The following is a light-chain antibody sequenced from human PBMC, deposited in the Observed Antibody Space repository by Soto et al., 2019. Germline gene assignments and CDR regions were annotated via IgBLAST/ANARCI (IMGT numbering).Light chain of an antibody. CDR1: SSNIGNNA. V-gene: IGLV1-36*01. J-gene: IGLJ1*01. CDR3: AAWDDSLNGYV. Sequence: QSVLTQPPSVSEAPRQRVTISCSGSSSNIGNNAVNWYQQLPGKAPKLLMFYDNLLPSGVSDRFSGSKSGTSASPAISGLQSEDEADYYCAAWDDSLNGYVFGTGTKLTVL. CDR2: YDN.